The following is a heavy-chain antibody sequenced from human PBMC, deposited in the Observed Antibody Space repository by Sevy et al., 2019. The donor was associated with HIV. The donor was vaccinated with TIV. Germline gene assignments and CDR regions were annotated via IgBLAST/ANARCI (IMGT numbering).Heavy chain of an antibody. Sequence: GGSLRLSCAASGFTFSSYDMHWVRQVTGQGLEWVSGIGIAGDPYYPGSVKGRFTISRENARNSLDLQMNSLRAGDTAVYYCVRGNNLGELGYWFDPWGQGTLVTVSS. D-gene: IGHD3-10*01. CDR3: VRGNNLGELGYWFDP. CDR2: IGIAGDP. V-gene: IGHV3-13*05. J-gene: IGHJ5*02. CDR1: GFTFSSYD.